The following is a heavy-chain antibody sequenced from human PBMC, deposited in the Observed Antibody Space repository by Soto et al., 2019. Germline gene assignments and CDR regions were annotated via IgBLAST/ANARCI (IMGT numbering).Heavy chain of an antibody. V-gene: IGHV3-30*18. J-gene: IGHJ4*02. Sequence: PGGSLRLSCAASGFTFSSYGMHWVRQAPGKGLERVAVISYDGSNKYYADSVKGRFTISRDNSKNTLYLQMNSLRAEDTAVYYCAKDVRDSRALDYWGQGTLVTVSS. CDR2: ISYDGSNK. CDR1: GFTFSSYG. D-gene: IGHD3-22*01. CDR3: AKDVRDSRALDY.